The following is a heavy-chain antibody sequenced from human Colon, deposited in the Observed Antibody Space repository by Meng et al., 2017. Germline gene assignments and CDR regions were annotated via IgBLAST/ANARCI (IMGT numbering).Heavy chain of an antibody. CDR2: IYSSGST. D-gene: IGHD6-19*01. Sequence: VQRQRSVPSLVRPSHTLSLACNVSGVAVKGGIYYWNWIRQPPGKTLEWIGYIYSSGSTTYNPSLKSRVTISLDTPKNQFSLKLTSVTAADTAVYYCAREGPIAVAGYDYWGQGTLVTVSS. V-gene: IGHV4-61*01. CDR1: GVAVKGGIYY. J-gene: IGHJ4*02. CDR3: AREGPIAVAGYDY.